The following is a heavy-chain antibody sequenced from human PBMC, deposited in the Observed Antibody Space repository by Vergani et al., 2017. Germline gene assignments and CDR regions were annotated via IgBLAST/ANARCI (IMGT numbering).Heavy chain of an antibody. V-gene: IGHV1-69*02. J-gene: IGHJ5*02. CDR3: ARGRGRSFGDPRAVFDP. CDR1: GGTFSSYT. CDR2: IITILGIA. D-gene: IGHD3-10*01. Sequence: QVQLVHSGAEVKKPGSSVTVSCTASGGTFSSYTISWVRQAPGQGLEWMGRIITILGIANYAQKFQGRVPITRDTSASTAYMELSSLRSEDTAVYYCARGRGRSFGDPRAVFDPWGQGTLVTVSS.